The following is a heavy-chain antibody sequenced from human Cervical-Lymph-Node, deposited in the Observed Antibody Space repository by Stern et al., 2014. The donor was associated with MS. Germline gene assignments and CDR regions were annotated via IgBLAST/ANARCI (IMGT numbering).Heavy chain of an antibody. J-gene: IGHJ6*02. CDR3: ARDHFTTSLDV. CDR2: IYYSGTT. Sequence: VQLVESGPGLVKPSQTLSLTCTVSGGSISSDNYYWTWIRQHPGKGLEWIGHIYYSGTTYYNPSLKSRVSITVDTSHNLFSLRLSSVTAADTAVYYCARDHFTTSLDVWGHGTTVTVS. CDR1: GGSISSDNYY. V-gene: IGHV4-31*03. D-gene: IGHD3-22*01.